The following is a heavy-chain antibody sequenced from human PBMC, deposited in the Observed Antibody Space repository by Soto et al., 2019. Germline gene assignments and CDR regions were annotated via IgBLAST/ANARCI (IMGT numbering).Heavy chain of an antibody. CDR3: ASGGFGAVKSFDWFPPFDY. CDR2: ISVYNGDT. Sequence: QVQLMQSGTEVKKPGASVKVSCEASGYTFGSYGISWVRQAPGQGLEWMGWISVYNGDTNYVQKFQGRVTMTAVTPADTPYMEPRNLRSGYTAVYYCASGGFGAVKSFDWFPPFDYWGQGTLVTVSS. V-gene: IGHV1-18*01. D-gene: IGHD3-9*01. J-gene: IGHJ4*02. CDR1: GYTFGSYG.